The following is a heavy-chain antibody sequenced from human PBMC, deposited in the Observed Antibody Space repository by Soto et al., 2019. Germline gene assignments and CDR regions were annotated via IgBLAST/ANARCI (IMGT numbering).Heavy chain of an antibody. J-gene: IGHJ6*02. CDR3: ARAGPGSRNTWNYVRSGGNYYNYHMEV. Sequence: SVKVSCKVSGGTFRDYGISWVRQAPGQGLEWMGGIFPIFGTRNYAQKFQGGVTLTADESTTTAYMELSSLRSEDTALYYCARAGPGSRNTWNYVRSGGNYYNYHMEVWGQGTTVTVSS. CDR2: IFPIFGTR. CDR1: GGTFRDYG. D-gene: IGHD1-7*01. V-gene: IGHV1-69*13.